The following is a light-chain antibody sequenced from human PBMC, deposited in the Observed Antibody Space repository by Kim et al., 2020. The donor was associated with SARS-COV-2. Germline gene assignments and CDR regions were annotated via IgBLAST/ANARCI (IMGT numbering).Light chain of an antibody. CDR1: KLGDKY. J-gene: IGLJ2*01. CDR3: QAWASSTAYV. Sequence: SYELTQPPSVSVSPGQTASITCSGDKLGDKYACWYQQKPGQSPVLVIYQDTKRPSGIPERFSGSNSGNTATLTISGTQAMDEADYYCQAWASSTAYVFGG. V-gene: IGLV3-1*01. CDR2: QDT.